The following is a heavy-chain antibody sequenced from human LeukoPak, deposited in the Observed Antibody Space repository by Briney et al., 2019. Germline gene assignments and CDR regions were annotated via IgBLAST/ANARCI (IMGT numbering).Heavy chain of an antibody. V-gene: IGHV1-18*04. CDR3: AREGYYYGSGSYQGDY. D-gene: IGHD3-10*01. Sequence: ASVKVSCKASGYTFTSYGISWVRQAPGQGLEWMGWISAYNGNTNYAQKLQGRVTMTTDTSTSTAYMELGSLGSDDTAVYYCAREGYYYGSGSYQGDYWGQGTLVTVSS. J-gene: IGHJ4*02. CDR2: ISAYNGNT. CDR1: GYTFTSYG.